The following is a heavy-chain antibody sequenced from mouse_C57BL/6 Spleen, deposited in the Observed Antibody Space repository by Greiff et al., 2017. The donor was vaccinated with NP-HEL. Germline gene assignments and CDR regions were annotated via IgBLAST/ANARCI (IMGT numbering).Heavy chain of an antibody. CDR3: DRGRGHGSGYDDC. D-gene: IGHD3-2*02. V-gene: IGHV1-4*01. J-gene: IGHJ2*01. CDR1: GYTFTSYT. Sequence: QVQLQQSGAELARPGASVKMSCKASGYTFTSYTMHWVKQRPGQGLEWIGYINPSSGYTKYNQKFKDKATLTADKSSSTAYMQLRSLTSEDSAVYYCDRGRGHGSGYDDCWGQGTTLTGSS. CDR2: INPSSGYT.